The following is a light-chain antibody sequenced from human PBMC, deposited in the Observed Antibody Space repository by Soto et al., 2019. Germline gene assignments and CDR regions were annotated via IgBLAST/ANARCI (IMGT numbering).Light chain of an antibody. J-gene: IGKJ5*01. CDR2: DAS. Sequence: DIVFTQSPSTLSSSPGETATLSCRASQTVSSNLAWYQHKPGQAPRLLIYDASNRATGIPARFSGSGSGTDFTLTISSLEPEDFAVYYCQQRSTWPQITFGQGTRLEIK. CDR3: QQRSTWPQIT. CDR1: QTVSSN. V-gene: IGKV3-11*01.